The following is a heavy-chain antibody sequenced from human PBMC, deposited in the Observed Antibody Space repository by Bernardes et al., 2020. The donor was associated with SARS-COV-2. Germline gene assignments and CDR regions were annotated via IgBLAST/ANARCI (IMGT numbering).Heavy chain of an antibody. CDR1: GGSFSGYY. V-gene: IGHV4-34*01. CDR3: ARGQQLVTNGGDYYYYYGMDV. Sequence: SENLSLTFAVYGGSFSGYYWSWIRQPPGKGLEWIGEINHSGSTNYNPSLKSRVTISVDTSKNQFSLKLSSVTAADTAVYYCARGQQLVTNGGDYYYYYGMDVWGQGTTVTVSS. CDR2: INHSGST. J-gene: IGHJ6*02. D-gene: IGHD6-6*01.